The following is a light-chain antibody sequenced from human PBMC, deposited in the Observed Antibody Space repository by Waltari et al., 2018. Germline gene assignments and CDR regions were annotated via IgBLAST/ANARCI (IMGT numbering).Light chain of an antibody. CDR1: SLRTYS. CDR2: NTD. Sequence: SSELTQDPAVSVALGQTVRITCQGDSLRTYSADWYQQRPGQAPILVLFNTDDRPSGIPDRFSGSSSRDTASLTVTGTQAEDEADYYCASRDPTANAVVFGGGTKLTVL. J-gene: IGLJ2*01. V-gene: IGLV3-19*01. CDR3: ASRDPTANAVV.